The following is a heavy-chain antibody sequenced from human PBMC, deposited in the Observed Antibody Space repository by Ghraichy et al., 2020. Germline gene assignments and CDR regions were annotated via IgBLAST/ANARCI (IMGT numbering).Heavy chain of an antibody. V-gene: IGHV3-30-3*01. CDR2: ISYDGSNK. D-gene: IGHD6-19*01. CDR3: ARGQWLVRGHFDY. Sequence: GGSLRLSCAASGFTFSSYAMHWVRQAPGKGLEWVAVISYDGSNKYYADSVKGRFTISRDNSKNTLYLQMNSLRAEDTAVYYCARGQWLVRGHFDYWGQGTLVTVSS. CDR1: GFTFSSYA. J-gene: IGHJ4*02.